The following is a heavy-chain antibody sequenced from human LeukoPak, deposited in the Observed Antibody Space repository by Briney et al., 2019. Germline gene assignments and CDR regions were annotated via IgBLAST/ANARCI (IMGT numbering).Heavy chain of an antibody. CDR2: IFHRGGT. J-gene: IGHJ4*02. V-gene: IGHV4-30-4*01. D-gene: IGHD3-10*01. CDR3: ARMSPRYYYGSGGLPGSDY. CDR1: NDSISSGDYY. Sequence: PSETLSLTCTVSNDSISSGDYYWNWIRQPPGKGLEWIGYIFHRGGTSYNPSLKSRILFSVDTSQNQFSLKLNSVTAADTAVYYCARMSPRYYYGSGGLPGSDYWGQGTLVTVSS.